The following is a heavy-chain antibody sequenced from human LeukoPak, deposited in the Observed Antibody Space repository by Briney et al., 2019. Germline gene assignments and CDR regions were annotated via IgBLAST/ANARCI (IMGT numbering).Heavy chain of an antibody. CDR2: TSKDGGNK. CDR3: AKRSGAPNNFDY. CDR1: GFTFDEHD. Sequence: KSGGSLRLSCAASGFTFDEHDMYWVRQVPGKGLEWVCLTSKDGGNKHYADSVKGRFSISRDNNRNSLSLQMNSLRSEDTALYFCAKRSGAPNNFDYWGQGALVTVSS. J-gene: IGHJ4*02. V-gene: IGHV3-43*02. D-gene: IGHD1-1*01.